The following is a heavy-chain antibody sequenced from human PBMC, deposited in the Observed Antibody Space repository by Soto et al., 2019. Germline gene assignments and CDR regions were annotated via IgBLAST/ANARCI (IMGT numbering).Heavy chain of an antibody. CDR2: INPNSGGT. J-gene: IGHJ6*02. V-gene: IGHV1-2*02. Sequence: ASVKVSCKASGYTFTDYYMHWVRQAPGQGLEWMGWINPNSGGTNYAQKFQGRVTMTRDTSISTAYMELSRLGSDDTAVYYCVKDRDSNSWPSRDVWGPGTTVTVSS. D-gene: IGHD3-22*01. CDR1: GYTFTDYY. CDR3: VKDRDSNSWPSRDV.